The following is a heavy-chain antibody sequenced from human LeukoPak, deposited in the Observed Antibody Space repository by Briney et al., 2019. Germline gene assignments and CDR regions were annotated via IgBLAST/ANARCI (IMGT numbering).Heavy chain of an antibody. CDR2: IGGSGGRT. CDR1: GLIFSNYA. V-gene: IGHV3-23*01. Sequence: GGSLRLSCAASGLIFSNYAMSWVRQAPGKGLKWVSSIGGSGGRTYYADSVNGRFTISRDNSKNTLYLQTNSLRAEDTAVYYCAKVGDYADYTIDNWGQGTLVTVSS. D-gene: IGHD4-17*01. CDR3: AKVGDYADYTIDN. J-gene: IGHJ4*02.